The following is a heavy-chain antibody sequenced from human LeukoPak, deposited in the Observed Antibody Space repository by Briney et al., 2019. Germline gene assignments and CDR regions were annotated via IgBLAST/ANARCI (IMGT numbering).Heavy chain of an antibody. CDR3: ARGLYYYDSSGYYQGDY. J-gene: IGHJ4*02. D-gene: IGHD3-22*01. CDR1: GFTFSSYG. CDR2: IWYDGSNK. Sequence: PGGSLRLFCAASGFTFSSYGMHWVRQSPGKGLEWVAVIWYDGSNKYYADSVKGRFTISRDNSKNTLYLQMNSLRAEDTAVYYCARGLYYYDSSGYYQGDYWGQGTLVTVSS. V-gene: IGHV3-33*01.